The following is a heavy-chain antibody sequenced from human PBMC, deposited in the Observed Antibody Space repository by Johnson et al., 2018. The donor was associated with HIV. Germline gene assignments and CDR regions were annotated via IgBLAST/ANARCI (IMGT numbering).Heavy chain of an antibody. Sequence: QVQLVESGGGVVQPGRSLRLSCAASGFTFSSYAMHWVRQAPGKGLAWVAVISYAGSNKYYADSVKGRFTISRDNSKNLGYLQMNSLRPGDTAVYYCARDGRDLVTRGSFDVWGQGTMVTVSS. CDR3: ARDGRDLVTRGSFDV. V-gene: IGHV3-30*14. J-gene: IGHJ3*01. D-gene: IGHD3-9*01. CDR2: ISYAGSNK. CDR1: GFTFSSYA.